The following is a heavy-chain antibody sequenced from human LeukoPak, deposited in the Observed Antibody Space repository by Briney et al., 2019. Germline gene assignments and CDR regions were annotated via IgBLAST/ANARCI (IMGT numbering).Heavy chain of an antibody. CDR1: GGSISSYY. CDR2: IYYSGST. J-gene: IGHJ4*01. Sequence: PSETQSLTCTVSGGSISSYYWSWIRQPPGKGLEWIGYIYYSGSTNYNPSLKSRVTISVDTSKNQFSLKLSSVTAADTAVYYCARHMGLGYTYFYPYFDYWGQGTLVTVSS. D-gene: IGHD1-1*01. V-gene: IGHV4-59*08. CDR3: ARHMGLGYTYFYPYFDY.